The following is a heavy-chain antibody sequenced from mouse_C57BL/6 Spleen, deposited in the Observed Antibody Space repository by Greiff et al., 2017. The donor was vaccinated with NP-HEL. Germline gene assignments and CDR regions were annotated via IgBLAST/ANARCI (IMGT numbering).Heavy chain of an antibody. D-gene: IGHD4-1*01. J-gene: IGHJ3*01. CDR2: IYPGDGDT. V-gene: IGHV1-82*01. Sequence: VQLQESGPELVKPGASVKISCKASGYAFSSSWMNWVKQRPGQGLEWIGRIYPGDGDTNYNGKFKGKATLTADKSSSTAYMQLSSLTSEDSAVYVCARESELGPYPFAYWGQGTLVTVSA. CDR1: GYAFSSSW. CDR3: ARESELGPYPFAY.